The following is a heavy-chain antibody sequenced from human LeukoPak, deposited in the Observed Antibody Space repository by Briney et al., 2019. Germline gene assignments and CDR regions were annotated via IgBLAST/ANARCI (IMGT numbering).Heavy chain of an antibody. Sequence: PGRSLRLSCAASGFTFSSYAMHWVRQAPGKGLEWVTVISYDGSNKYYADSVKGRFTISRDNSKNTLYLQMNSLRAEDTAVYYCAKGTDYYYYYGMDVWGQGTTVTVSS. CDR1: GFTFSSYA. CDR2: ISYDGSNK. V-gene: IGHV3-30-3*01. J-gene: IGHJ6*02. CDR3: AKGTDYYYYYGMDV.